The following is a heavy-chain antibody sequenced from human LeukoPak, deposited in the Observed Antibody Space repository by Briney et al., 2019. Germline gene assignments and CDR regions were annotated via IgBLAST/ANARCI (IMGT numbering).Heavy chain of an antibody. CDR2: ISAYNRKT. J-gene: IGHJ4*02. CDR1: GYTFTNYG. Sequence: GASVKVSCKASGYTFTNYGISWVRQAPGQGLEWVGWISAYNRKTNYAQKLQGRVTMTTDTSTTTAYMELRSLRSDDTAVYYCARVLGFRPDTLKGSDYWGQGTLVTVFS. V-gene: IGHV1-18*01. CDR3: ARVLGFRPDTLKGSDY.